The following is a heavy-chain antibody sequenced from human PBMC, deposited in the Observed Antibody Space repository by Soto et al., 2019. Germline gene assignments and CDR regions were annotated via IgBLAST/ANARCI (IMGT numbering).Heavy chain of an antibody. CDR3: AREGLTGGVGWFDP. J-gene: IGHJ5*02. CDR1: GGSFSGYY. CDR2: INHSGST. Sequence: SETLSLTXAGYGGSFSGYYWSWIRQPPGKGLEWIGEINHSGSTNYNPSLKSRATISVDTSKNQFSLKLSSVTAADTAVYYCAREGLTGGVGWFDPWGQGTLVTVSS. D-gene: IGHD3-16*01. V-gene: IGHV4-34*01.